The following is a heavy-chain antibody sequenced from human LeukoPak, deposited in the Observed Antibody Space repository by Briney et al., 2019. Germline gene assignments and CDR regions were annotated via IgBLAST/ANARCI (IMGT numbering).Heavy chain of an antibody. Sequence: GGSLRLSCAASRFTFSSSAMTWVRQAPGKGLEWVSGISGSGGSTYYAASVKGRYTISRDNSKNTLYLQMSSLRAEDTALYYCAKSGTGSGTYTHMDVWGKGTTVTVSS. V-gene: IGHV3-23*01. D-gene: IGHD1-26*01. J-gene: IGHJ6*03. CDR2: ISGSGGST. CDR3: AKSGTGSGTYTHMDV. CDR1: RFTFSSSA.